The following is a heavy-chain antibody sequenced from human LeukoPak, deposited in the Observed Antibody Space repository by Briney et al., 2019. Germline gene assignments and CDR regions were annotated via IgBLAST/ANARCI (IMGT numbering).Heavy chain of an antibody. D-gene: IGHD3-22*01. CDR1: GFTFSSYA. J-gene: IGHJ4*02. CDR2: ISYDGSNK. V-gene: IGHV3-30-3*01. Sequence: GGSLRLSCAASGFTFSSYAMHWVRQAPGKGLEWVAVISYDGSNKYYADSVKGRFTISRDNSKNTLYLQMNSLRAEDTAVYYCARFGSSGSDADYWGQGTLVTVSS. CDR3: ARFGSSGSDADY.